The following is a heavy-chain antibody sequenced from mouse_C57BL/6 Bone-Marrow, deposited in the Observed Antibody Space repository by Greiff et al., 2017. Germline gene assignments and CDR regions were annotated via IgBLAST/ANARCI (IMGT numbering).Heavy chain of an antibody. Sequence: VQLQQPGAELVKPGASVKMSCKASGYTFTSYWITWVKQRPGQGLEWIGDIYPGSGSTNYAEKFKSKATLTVDTSSSPAYMQLSSLTSEDSAVYFCARMLYAMDYCGQGTSVTVSS. J-gene: IGHJ4*01. CDR1: GYTFTSYW. V-gene: IGHV1-55*01. CDR2: IYPGSGST. CDR3: ARMLYAMDY.